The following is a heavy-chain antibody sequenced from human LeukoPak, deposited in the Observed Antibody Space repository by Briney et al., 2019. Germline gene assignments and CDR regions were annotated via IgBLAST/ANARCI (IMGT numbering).Heavy chain of an antibody. CDR3: ARFRGYNWNYGWFDP. D-gene: IGHD1-7*01. J-gene: IGHJ5*02. Sequence: GESLQISCKGSGYSFTSYWIGWVRQLPGKGLEWMGIIYPGDSDTRYSPSFQGQVTISADKSISTAYLQWSSLKASDTAMYYCARFRGYNWNYGWFDPWGQGTLVTVSS. CDR1: GYSFTSYW. V-gene: IGHV5-51*01. CDR2: IYPGDSDT.